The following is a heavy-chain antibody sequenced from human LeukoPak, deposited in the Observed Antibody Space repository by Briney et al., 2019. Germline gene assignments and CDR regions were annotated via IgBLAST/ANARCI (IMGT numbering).Heavy chain of an antibody. CDR2: IYYSGST. V-gene: IGHV4-59*08. CDR3: ARTRLERRSRPFEDYYYGMDV. D-gene: IGHD1-1*01. CDR1: GDXISSYY. Sequence: SETLSLTCTVSGDXISSYYCSWIRQPPGKGLEWIGYIYYSGSTNYNPSLKSRVTISVDTSKNQLSLKVTSVTASDTAVYYCARTRLERRSRPFEDYYYGMDVWGQGTTVTVSS. J-gene: IGHJ6*02.